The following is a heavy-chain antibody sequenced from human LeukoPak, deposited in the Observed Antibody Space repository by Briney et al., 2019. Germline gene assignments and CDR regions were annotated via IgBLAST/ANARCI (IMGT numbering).Heavy chain of an antibody. V-gene: IGHV1-69*04. CDR1: GGTFGSYA. Sequence: SVKVSCKTSGGTFGSYAISWVRQAPGQGLEWMGRIIPILGIANYAQKFQGRVTITADKSTSTAYMELSSLRSEDTAVYYCARSRFLGGDYYYYGMDVWGQGTTVTVSS. D-gene: IGHD3-3*01. CDR3: ARSRFLGGDYYYYGMDV. J-gene: IGHJ6*02. CDR2: IIPILGIA.